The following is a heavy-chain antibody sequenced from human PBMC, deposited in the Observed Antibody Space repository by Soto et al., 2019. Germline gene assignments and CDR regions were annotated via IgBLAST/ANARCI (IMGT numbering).Heavy chain of an antibody. V-gene: IGHV1-69*13. J-gene: IGHJ6*02. CDR2: IIPIFGTE. CDR1: GGTFSSYA. CDR3: ARGQGTTHYYGMDV. D-gene: IGHD1-1*01. Sequence: ASVKVSCKASGGTFSSYAISWVRQAPGQGLEWMGGIIPIFGTENYAQKFQGRVTITADESTSTAYMELSSLRSEDTAVYYCARGQGTTHYYGMDVWGQGTTVTVSS.